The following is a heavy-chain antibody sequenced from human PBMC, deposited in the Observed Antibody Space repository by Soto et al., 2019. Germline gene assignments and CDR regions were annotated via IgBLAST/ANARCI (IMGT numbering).Heavy chain of an antibody. Sequence: GGSLRLSCAASGFTFSTYAMSWVRQAPGKGLEWVSAISGSGGSTYYADSVKGRFTISRDNSKNTLYLQMNSLRAEDTAVYYCAKDPPNYNILTGYHPDDAFDIWGQGTMVTVSS. V-gene: IGHV3-23*01. CDR3: AKDPPNYNILTGYHPDDAFDI. D-gene: IGHD3-9*01. J-gene: IGHJ3*02. CDR2: ISGSGGST. CDR1: GFTFSTYA.